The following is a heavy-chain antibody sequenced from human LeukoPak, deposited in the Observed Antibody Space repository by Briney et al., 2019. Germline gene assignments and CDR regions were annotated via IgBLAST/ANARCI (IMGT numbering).Heavy chain of an antibody. D-gene: IGHD4-17*01. J-gene: IGHJ4*02. CDR1: GFTISGYW. Sequence: GGSLRLSCAASGFTISGYWTSWVRQAPGKGLEWVANIKQEQYGSEEYYVESLKGRFSIFRDNAKNSLYLQMNSLRAEDTAVYYCARDRAYGDYNIYNYWGQGTLVTVSS. CDR2: IKQEQYGSEE. CDR3: ARDRAYGDYNIYNY. V-gene: IGHV3-7*01.